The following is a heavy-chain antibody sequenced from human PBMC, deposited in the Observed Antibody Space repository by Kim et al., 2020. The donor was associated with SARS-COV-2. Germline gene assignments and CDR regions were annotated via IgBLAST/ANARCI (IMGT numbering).Heavy chain of an antibody. V-gene: IGHV4-4*02. Sequence: SETLSLTCGVSGASISISNWWSWARQPPGKGLEWIGEIYHSGRTTYNPSLKSRVTMSLDKSKRQFSLKLSSVTAADTAVYYCARAPGSTLLRAYYSYGVDVWGQGTTVTVSS. J-gene: IGHJ6*02. CDR1: GASISISNW. CDR3: ARAPGSTLLRAYYSYGVDV. D-gene: IGHD6-13*01. CDR2: IYHSGRT.